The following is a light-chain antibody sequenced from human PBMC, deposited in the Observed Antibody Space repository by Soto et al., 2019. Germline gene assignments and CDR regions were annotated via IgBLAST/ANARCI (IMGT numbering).Light chain of an antibody. CDR1: SSNIGAGYD. CDR2: GNS. V-gene: IGLV1-40*01. J-gene: IGLJ1*01. Sequence: QSVLTQPPSVSGAPGQRVTISCTGSSSNIGAGYDVHWYQQLPGTAPKLLIYGNSNRPSGVPDRFSGSKSGTSASLAITGLQAEDEADYYCQSYDSSVSGYVFGTGTKPTV. CDR3: QSYDSSVSGYV.